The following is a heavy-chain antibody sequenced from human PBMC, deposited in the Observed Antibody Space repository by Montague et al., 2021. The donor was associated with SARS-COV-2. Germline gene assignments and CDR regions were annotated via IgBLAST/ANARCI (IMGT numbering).Heavy chain of an antibody. Sequence: SETLSLTCTVSGGSITGYYWGWLRRSPGKGLEWIAYTYDGGAVNYNPSLGSRVTTSTDTSKNQLSHKVNSVTAADTAVYYCVRDHPYGGPRGAYDIWGQGTVVTVSS. CDR2: TYDGGAV. CDR1: GGSITGYY. V-gene: IGHV4-59*01. CDR3: VRDHPYGGPRGAYDI. J-gene: IGHJ3*02. D-gene: IGHD4-23*01.